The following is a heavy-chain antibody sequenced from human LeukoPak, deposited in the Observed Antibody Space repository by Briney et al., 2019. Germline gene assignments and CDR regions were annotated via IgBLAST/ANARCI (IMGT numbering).Heavy chain of an antibody. V-gene: IGHV3-7*03. J-gene: IGHJ4*02. CDR1: GFTFSISW. CDR3: ARGGVSGGFDY. Sequence: PGGSLSLSCATSGFTFSISWMTWVRQAPGKGLEWVAFMNKDGSEKNCVDSVQGRFTISRDDAKNSLFLQMNSLRAEDTAVYYCARGGVSGGFDYWGQGTLVTVSS. D-gene: IGHD1-26*01. CDR2: MNKDGSEK.